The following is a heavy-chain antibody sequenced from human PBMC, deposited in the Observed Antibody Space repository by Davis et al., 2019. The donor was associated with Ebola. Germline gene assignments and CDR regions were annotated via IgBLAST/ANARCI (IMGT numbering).Heavy chain of an antibody. Sequence: MPSETLSLTCTVSGGSISSSSYYWGWIRQPPGKGLEWIGEINHSGSTNYNPSLKSRVTISVDTSKNQFSLKLSSVTAADTAVYYCARGLFGIAVAGTPFDYWGQGTLVTVSS. J-gene: IGHJ4*02. V-gene: IGHV4-39*07. D-gene: IGHD6-19*01. CDR3: ARGLFGIAVAGTPFDY. CDR1: GGSISSSSYY. CDR2: INHSGST.